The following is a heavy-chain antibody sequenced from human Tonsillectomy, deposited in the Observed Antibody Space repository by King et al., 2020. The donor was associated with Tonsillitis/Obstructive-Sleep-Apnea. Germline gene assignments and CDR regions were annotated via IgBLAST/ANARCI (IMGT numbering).Heavy chain of an antibody. CDR2: IENDGITS. V-gene: IGHV3-74*01. CDR3: ARGAFCSGTRCKGAFDI. D-gene: IGHD2-2*01. CDR1: GFTIRSYW. J-gene: IGHJ3*02. Sequence: VQLVESGGGLVQPGGSLRLSCAASGFTIRSYWMHWVRQAPGKGLVWVSYIENDGITSTYADSVKVRFTISRDKAKNTRYLQMNSLRAEDTAVYYCARGAFCSGTRCKGAFDIWGQGTMVTVSS.